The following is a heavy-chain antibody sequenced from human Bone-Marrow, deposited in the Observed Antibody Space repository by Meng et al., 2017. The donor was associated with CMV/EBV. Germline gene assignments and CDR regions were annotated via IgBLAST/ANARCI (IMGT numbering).Heavy chain of an antibody. V-gene: IGHV4-39*07. CDR2: MSYSDST. D-gene: IGHD2-15*01. Sequence: SETLSLTCSVSGDSINIGTYYWGWIRQPPGKGLEWIGSMSYSDSTYYNPSLKSRVTMSVDTSRNQFSLKLSSVTAADTAVYYCARESYCSGGSCYSGVDYWGQGTLVTVSS. CDR3: ARESYCSGGSCYSGVDY. J-gene: IGHJ4*02. CDR1: GDSINIGTYY.